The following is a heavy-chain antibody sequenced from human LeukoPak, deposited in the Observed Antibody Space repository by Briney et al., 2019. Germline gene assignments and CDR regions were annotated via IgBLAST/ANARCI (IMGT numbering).Heavy chain of an antibody. CDR2: IRYDGSNK. Sequence: PGGSLRLSCAASGFTFSSYGMHWVRQAPGKGLEWVAFIRYDGSNKNYADSVKGRFTISRDNSKNTLYLQMNSLRAEDTAVYYCAKGGVYYYDSSGPPGYWGQGTLVTVSS. V-gene: IGHV3-30*02. CDR1: GFTFSSYG. CDR3: AKGGVYYYDSSGPPGY. J-gene: IGHJ4*02. D-gene: IGHD3-22*01.